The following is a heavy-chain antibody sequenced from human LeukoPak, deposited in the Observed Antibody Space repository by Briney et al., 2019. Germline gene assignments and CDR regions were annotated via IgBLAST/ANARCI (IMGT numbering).Heavy chain of an antibody. V-gene: IGHV4-31*03. CDR2: IYYSGTS. D-gene: IGHD3-10*01. Sequence: SQTLSLTCTVSGGSISSGGYYWSWIRQHPGKGLEWIGHIYYSGTSFYNPSLTSRVTISVDTSKNQFSLKLSSVTAADTAVYYCARDPTGGALDAFDIWGQGTMVTVSS. CDR3: ARDPTGGALDAFDI. J-gene: IGHJ3*02. CDR1: GGSISSGGYY.